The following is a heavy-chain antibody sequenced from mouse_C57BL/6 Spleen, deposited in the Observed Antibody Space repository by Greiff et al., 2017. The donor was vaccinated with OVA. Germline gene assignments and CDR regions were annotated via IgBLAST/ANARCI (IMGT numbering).Heavy chain of an antibody. D-gene: IGHD1-1*01. CDR1: GYTFTSYG. Sequence: EAQLQQSGAELVRPGSSVKMSCKTSGYTFTSYGINWVKQRPGQGLEWIGYIYIGNGYTEYNEKFKGKATLTSDTSSSTAYMQLSSLTSEDSAIYFCARSSNYYGSSYWYFDVWGTGTTVTVSS. V-gene: IGHV1-58*01. J-gene: IGHJ1*03. CDR3: ARSSNYYGSSYWYFDV. CDR2: IYIGNGYT.